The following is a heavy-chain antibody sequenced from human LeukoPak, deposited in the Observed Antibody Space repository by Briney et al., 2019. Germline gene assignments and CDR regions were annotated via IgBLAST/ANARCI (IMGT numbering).Heavy chain of an antibody. CDR2: LSYTGKT. J-gene: IGHJ4*02. Sequence: PSETLSLTCVVSGASVSTSHWNWIRQLPGKGLEWIGCLSYTGKTDYNPSVASRVTISLGTSKNQVSLKLRSVTAAGTAVYYCSEGYFEPFDHWGQGTLVTVSS. V-gene: IGHV4-59*02. CDR3: SEGYFEPFDH. CDR1: GASVSTSH. D-gene: IGHD2/OR15-2a*01.